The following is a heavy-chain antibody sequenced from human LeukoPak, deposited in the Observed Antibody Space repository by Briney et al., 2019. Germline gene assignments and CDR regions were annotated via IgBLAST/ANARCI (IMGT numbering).Heavy chain of an antibody. CDR3: ANYGSGSYRFDP. CDR1: GGSISSGGFY. D-gene: IGHD3-10*01. V-gene: IGHV4-31*03. J-gene: IGHJ5*02. Sequence: SETLTLTCTVSGGSISSGGFYWSWIRQHPGKGLEWIGYISYSGTTYYNPSLKSRVAISVDTSKNLFSLKLSSVTAADTAVYYCANYGSGSYRFDPWGQGTLVTVSS. CDR2: ISYSGTT.